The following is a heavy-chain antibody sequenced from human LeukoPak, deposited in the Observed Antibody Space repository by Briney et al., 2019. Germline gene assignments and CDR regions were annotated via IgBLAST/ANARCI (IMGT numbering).Heavy chain of an antibody. Sequence: LETLSLTCIVSGGSISSYYWSWIRQPPGKGLEWIGYIYYSGSTNYNPSLKSRVTISVDTSKNQFSLKLSSVTAADTAVYYCARGDGSGLSYWGQGTLVTVSS. CDR1: GGSISSYY. D-gene: IGHD6-19*01. V-gene: IGHV4-59*01. CDR2: IYYSGST. J-gene: IGHJ4*02. CDR3: ARGDGSGLSY.